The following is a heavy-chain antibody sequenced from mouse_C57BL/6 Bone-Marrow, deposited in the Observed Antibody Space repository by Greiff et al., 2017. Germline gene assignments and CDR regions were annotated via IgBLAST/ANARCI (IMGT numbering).Heavy chain of an antibody. J-gene: IGHJ2*01. V-gene: IGHV1-42*01. D-gene: IGHD5-1*01. CDR1: GYSFTGYY. CDR2: INPSTGGT. Sequence: VHVKQSGPELVKPGASVKISCKASGYSFTGYYMNWVKQSPEKSLEWIGEINPSTGGTTYNQKFKAKATLTVDKSSSTAYMQLKSLTSEDSAVYYCARTYHFDYWGQGTTLTVSS. CDR3: ARTYHFDY.